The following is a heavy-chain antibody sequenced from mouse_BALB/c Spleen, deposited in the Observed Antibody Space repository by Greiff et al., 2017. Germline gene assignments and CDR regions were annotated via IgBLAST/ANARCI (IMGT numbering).Heavy chain of an antibody. D-gene: IGHD1-1*01. J-gene: IGHJ4*01. V-gene: IGHV1-14*01. CDR2: INPYNDGT. Sequence: VHVKQSGPELVKPGASVKMSCKASGYTFTSYVMHWVKQKPGQGLEWIGYINPYNDGTKYNEKFKGKATLTSDKSSSTAYMELSSLTSEDSAVYYCAREDYYGSSYAMDYWGQGTSVTVSS. CDR1: GYTFTSYV. CDR3: AREDYYGSSYAMDY.